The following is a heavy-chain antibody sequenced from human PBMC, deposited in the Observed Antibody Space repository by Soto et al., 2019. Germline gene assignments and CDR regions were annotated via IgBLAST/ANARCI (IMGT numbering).Heavy chain of an antibody. CDR2: ISGSGGST. CDR1: GFTFSSYA. D-gene: IGHD3-22*01. V-gene: IGHV3-23*01. Sequence: PGGSLRLSCAASGFTFSSYAMTWVRQAPGKGLDWVSAISGSGGSTYYADSVKGRFTISRDNSKNTLYLQMNSLTADDTAVYYCAKEYYYDSSGYYYEVFDYWGQGTLVTAPQ. CDR3: AKEYYYDSSGYYYEVFDY. J-gene: IGHJ4*02.